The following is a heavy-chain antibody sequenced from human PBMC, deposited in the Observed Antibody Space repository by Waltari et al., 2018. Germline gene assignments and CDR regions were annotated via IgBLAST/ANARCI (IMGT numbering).Heavy chain of an antibody. D-gene: IGHD5-18*01. CDR3: ARQDSDGLGTTFNYFDY. V-gene: IGHV5-51*01. CDR1: GYSFTSYW. Sequence: EVQLVQSGAEVKKPGESLKISCKGSGYSFTSYWIGWVRQMPGKGLEWMGITYPGDADTRYSPAFQGQVTISADKSISTAYLQWSSLKASDTAMYYCARQDSDGLGTTFNYFDYWGQGTLVTVSS. J-gene: IGHJ4*02. CDR2: TYPGDADT.